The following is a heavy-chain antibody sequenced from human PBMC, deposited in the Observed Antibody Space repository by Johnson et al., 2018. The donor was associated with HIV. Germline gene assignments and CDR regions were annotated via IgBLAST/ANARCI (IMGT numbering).Heavy chain of an antibody. V-gene: IGHV3-30*02. J-gene: IGHJ3*02. CDR1: GLTFSSYG. D-gene: IGHD5-12*01. CDR3: ARDQGYNGFEPDAFDI. CDR2: IHYDGSNK. Sequence: QVQLVESGGGVVQPGGSLRLSCAAPGLTFSSYGMHWVRQAPGKGLEWVAFIHYDGSNKYYADSVKGRFTISRDNSKNTLYLQMNSLRAEDTAVYFCARDQGYNGFEPDAFDIWGQGTMVTVSS.